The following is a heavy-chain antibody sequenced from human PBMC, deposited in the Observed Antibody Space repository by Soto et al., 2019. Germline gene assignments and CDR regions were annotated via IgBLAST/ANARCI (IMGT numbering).Heavy chain of an antibody. V-gene: IGHV4-59*01. CDR3: ARGVASYFDY. J-gene: IGHJ4*02. Sequence: QVQLQELGPGLVKPSETLSLTCTVSGGSISSYYWSWIRQPPGKGLEWIGYIYYSGSTNYNPSLKSRVTISVDTSKNQFSLKLSSVTAADTAVYYCARGVASYFDYWGQGTLVTVSS. CDR2: IYYSGST. D-gene: IGHD5-12*01. CDR1: GGSISSYY.